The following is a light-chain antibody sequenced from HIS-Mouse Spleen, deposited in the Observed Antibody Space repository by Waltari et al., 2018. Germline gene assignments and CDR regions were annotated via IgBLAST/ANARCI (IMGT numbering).Light chain of an antibody. V-gene: IGLV1-47*01. CDR1: SSNIGSNY. Sequence: QSMLTQPPSASGTPGQRVTISCSGSSSNIGSNYVYWYQQLPGTAPKLLIYRNNQRPSGVPDRVSGSKSGTSASLAISGLRSEDEADYYCAAWDDSLSGPVFGGGTKLTVL. CDR2: RNN. J-gene: IGLJ3*02. CDR3: AAWDDSLSGPV.